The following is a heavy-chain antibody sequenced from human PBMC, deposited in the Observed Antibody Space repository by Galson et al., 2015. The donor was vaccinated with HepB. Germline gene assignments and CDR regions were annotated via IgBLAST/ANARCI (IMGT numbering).Heavy chain of an antibody. CDR3: ARVDSGAYGDYVGWYFDL. V-gene: IGHV3-23*01. Sequence: SLRLSCAASGFTFSSYAMSWVRQAPGKGLEWVSAISGSGGSTYYAGSVKGRFTISRHNSKNTLYLQMNSLRAEDTAVYYCARVDSGAYGDYVGWYFDLWGRGTLVTVSS. D-gene: IGHD4-17*01. J-gene: IGHJ2*01. CDR1: GFTFSSYA. CDR2: ISGSGGST.